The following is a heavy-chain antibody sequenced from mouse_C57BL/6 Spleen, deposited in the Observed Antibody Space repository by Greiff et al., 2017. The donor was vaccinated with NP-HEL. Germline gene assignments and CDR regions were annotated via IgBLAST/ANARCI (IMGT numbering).Heavy chain of an antibody. Sequence: EVQLQQSVAELVRPGASVKLSCTASGFNIKNTYMPWVKQRPEQGLEWIGRIDPANGNTKYAPKFQGKATITADTSSNTAYLQLSSLTSEDTAIYYCARRLYDGYWVDYWGQGTTLTVSS. D-gene: IGHD2-3*01. CDR1: GFNIKNTY. V-gene: IGHV14-3*01. CDR2: IDPANGNT. CDR3: ARRLYDGYWVDY. J-gene: IGHJ2*01.